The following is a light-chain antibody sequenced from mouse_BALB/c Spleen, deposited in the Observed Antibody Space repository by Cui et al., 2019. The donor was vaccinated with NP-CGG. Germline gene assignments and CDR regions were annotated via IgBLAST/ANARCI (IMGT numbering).Light chain of an antibody. J-gene: IGLJ1*01. V-gene: IGLV1*01. CDR2: GTN. CDR1: TGAVTTSNY. CDR3: ALWYSNHWV. Sequence: QAVVTQESALTTSPGETVTLTCRSSTGAVTTSNYANWAQEKPDHLFTGLIGGTNNRAPGVPARFAGSLIEDKAALTITGAQTEDEAIYFCALWYSNHWVFGGGTKLTVL.